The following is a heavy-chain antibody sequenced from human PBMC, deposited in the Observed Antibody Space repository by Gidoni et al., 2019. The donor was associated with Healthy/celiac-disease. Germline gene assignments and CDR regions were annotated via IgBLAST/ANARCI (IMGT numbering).Heavy chain of an antibody. CDR1: GGSISSGGYD. J-gene: IGHJ6*02. Sequence: QVQLQESGPGLVQPSQTLSLTCTVSGGSISSGGYDWSWIRQHPGKGLEWIGYIYYSGSTYYNPSLKSRVTISVDTSKNQFSLKLSSVTAADTAVYYCARDRGIRVASAPYGMDVWGQGTTVTVSS. D-gene: IGHD3-10*01. V-gene: IGHV4-31*03. CDR3: ARDRGIRVASAPYGMDV. CDR2: IYYSGST.